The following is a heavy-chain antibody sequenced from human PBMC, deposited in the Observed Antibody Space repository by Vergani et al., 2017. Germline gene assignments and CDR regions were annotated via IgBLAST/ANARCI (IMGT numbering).Heavy chain of an antibody. CDR3: ARAQEYYFDY. J-gene: IGHJ4*02. V-gene: IGHV3-33*01. CDR1: GFTFSSSG. CDR2: IWYDGSNQ. Sequence: QVQLVESGGGVVQPGRSLRLSCAASGFTFSSSGMHWVRPAPGKGLEWVAVIWYDGSNQYYADSVKGRFTISRDNSKNTLYLQMNGLRAEDTAVYYCARAQEYYFDYWGQGTLVTVSS.